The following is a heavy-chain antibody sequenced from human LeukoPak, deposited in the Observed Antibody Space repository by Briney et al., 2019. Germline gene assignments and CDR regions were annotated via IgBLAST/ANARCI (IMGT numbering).Heavy chain of an antibody. D-gene: IGHD3-3*01. CDR3: AKYYEFSSSSEVGFDY. V-gene: IGHV5-51*01. Sequence: RGEPLKISCQRSGYRFTSNWINWVRRMPGKGLEWMGIIYPGDSVTRYSPSYQRQVSISADKSISTAYLQWSSLKASDTGMYYCAKYYEFSSSSEVGFDYWGQGTLVTVSS. CDR1: GYRFTSNW. J-gene: IGHJ4*02. CDR2: IYPGDSVT.